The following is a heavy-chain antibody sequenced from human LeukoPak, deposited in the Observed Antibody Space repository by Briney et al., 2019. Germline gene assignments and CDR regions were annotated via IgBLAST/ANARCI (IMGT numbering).Heavy chain of an antibody. V-gene: IGHV3-21*01. CDR2: ISSSSSYI. CDR1: GFTFSSYS. Sequence: GSLRLSCAASGFTFSSYSMNWVRQAPGKGLEWVSSISSSSSYIYYADSVKGRFTISRDNAKNSLYLQMNSLRAEDTAVYYCARPLKYYYGMDVWGQGTTVTVFS. CDR3: ARPLKYYYGMDV. J-gene: IGHJ6*02.